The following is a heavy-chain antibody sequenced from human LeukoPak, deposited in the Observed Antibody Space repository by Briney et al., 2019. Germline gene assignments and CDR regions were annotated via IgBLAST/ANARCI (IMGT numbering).Heavy chain of an antibody. D-gene: IGHD3-3*01. J-gene: IGHJ4*02. CDR3: TTDPGISTRGY. Sequence: TGGSLRLSCAASGFTFINAWMNWVRQAPGKGLEWVGRIKTKTDGGTTVYAAPVKGRFTISRDDSKSTVYLQMNSLTIEDTAVYYCTTDPGISTRGYWGQGTLVTVSS. V-gene: IGHV3-15*01. CDR1: GFTFINAW. CDR2: IKTKTDGGTT.